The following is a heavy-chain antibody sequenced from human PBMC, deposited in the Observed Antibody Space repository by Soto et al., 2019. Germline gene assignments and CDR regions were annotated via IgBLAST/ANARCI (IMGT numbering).Heavy chain of an antibody. CDR3: ARGQDSGGFI. CDR2: ISSSSGHT. V-gene: IGHV3-11*06. CDR1: GFTFSDYY. D-gene: IGHD1-26*01. Sequence: GGSLRLSCAASGFTFSDYYMSWIRQVPGKGPEWVSYISSSSGHTNYADSVRGRFAISRDNAKNSLFLQMNSLRAEDTAVYYCARGQDSGGFIWGQGILVTVSS. J-gene: IGHJ4*02.